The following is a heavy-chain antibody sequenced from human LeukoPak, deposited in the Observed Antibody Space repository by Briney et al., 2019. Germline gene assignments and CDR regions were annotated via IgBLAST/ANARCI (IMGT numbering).Heavy chain of an antibody. CDR2: INHSGST. V-gene: IGHV4-34*01. CDR1: GGSFSGYY. Sequence: SETLSLTCAVYGGSFSGYYWSWIRQPPGKGLEWIGEINHSGSTNYNPSLKSRVTISVDTSKNQFSLKLSSVTAADTAVYYCARGRDDYGDFSADYWGQGTLDTVSS. J-gene: IGHJ4*02. D-gene: IGHD4-17*01. CDR3: ARGRDDYGDFSADY.